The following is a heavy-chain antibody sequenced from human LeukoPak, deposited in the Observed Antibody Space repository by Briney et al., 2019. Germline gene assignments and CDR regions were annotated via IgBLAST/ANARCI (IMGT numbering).Heavy chain of an antibody. J-gene: IGHJ3*02. D-gene: IGHD6-13*01. CDR3: ARHGAGSSWYGRYEQDAFDI. V-gene: IGHV4-30-2*01. CDR1: GGSISSGGYY. Sequence: SQTLSLTCTVSGGSISSGGYYWSWIRQPPGKGLEWIGYIYHSGSTYYNPSLKSRVTISVDRSKNQFSLKLSSVTAADTAVYYCARHGAGSSWYGRYEQDAFDIWGQGTMVTVSS. CDR2: IYHSGST.